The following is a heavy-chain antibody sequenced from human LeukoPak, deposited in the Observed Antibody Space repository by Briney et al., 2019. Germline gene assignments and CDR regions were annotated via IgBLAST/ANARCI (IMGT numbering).Heavy chain of an antibody. CDR1: GFTFSSYG. CDR2: IWYDGSNK. V-gene: IGHV3-33*01. J-gene: IGHJ3*02. D-gene: IGHD3-16*01. Sequence: TGGSLRLSCAASGFTFSSYGMHWVRQAPGKGLEWVAVIWYDGSNKYYADSVKGRFTISRDNSKNTLYLKMNSLRAEDTAVYYCARDYVRGNAAFDIWGQGTMVTVSS. CDR3: ARDYVRGNAAFDI.